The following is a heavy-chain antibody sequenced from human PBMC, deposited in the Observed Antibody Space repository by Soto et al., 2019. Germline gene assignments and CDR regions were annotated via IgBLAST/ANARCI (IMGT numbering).Heavy chain of an antibody. CDR3: ARAVNDFWSGYSIYFDY. CDR2: IYSGGST. J-gene: IGHJ4*02. D-gene: IGHD3-3*01. V-gene: IGHV3-66*01. Sequence: PGGSLRLSCAASGFTFSSYAMSWVRQAPGKGLEWVSVIYSGGSTYYADSVKGRFTISRDNSKNTLYLQMNSLRAEDTAVYYCARAVNDFWSGYSIYFDYWGQGTLVTVSS. CDR1: GFTFSSYA.